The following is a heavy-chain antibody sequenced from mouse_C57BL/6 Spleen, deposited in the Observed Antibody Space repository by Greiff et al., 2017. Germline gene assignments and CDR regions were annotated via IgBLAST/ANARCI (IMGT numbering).Heavy chain of an antibody. J-gene: IGHJ1*03. Sequence: VQLKESGPELVKPGASVKISCKASGYSFTGYYMNWVKQSPEKSLEWIGEINPSTGGTTYNQKFKAKATLTVDKSSSTAYMQLKSLTSEDSAVYYCASTVVARYFDVWGTGTTVTVSS. D-gene: IGHD1-1*01. CDR3: ASTVVARYFDV. V-gene: IGHV1-42*01. CDR2: INPSTGGT. CDR1: GYSFTGYY.